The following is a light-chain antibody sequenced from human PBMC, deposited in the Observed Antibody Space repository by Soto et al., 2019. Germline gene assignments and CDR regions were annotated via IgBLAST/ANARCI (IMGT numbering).Light chain of an antibody. CDR3: HHTHSTPWT. J-gene: IGKJ1*01. CDR1: QTITTY. CDR2: GAS. V-gene: IGKV1-39*01. Sequence: DIQMTQSPSSLSASVGDRVTISCRASQTITTYLNWYQQKPGKAPQLLIYGASILHSGVPSRFTGPVSGTHFSLTITSLQPHDFATYHCHHTHSTPWTFGQGTKVEIK.